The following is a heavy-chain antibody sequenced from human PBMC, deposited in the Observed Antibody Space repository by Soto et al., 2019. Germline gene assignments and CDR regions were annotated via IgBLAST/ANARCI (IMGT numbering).Heavy chain of an antibody. V-gene: IGHV3-9*01. CDR2: ISWNSGSI. Sequence: PGGSLRLSCAASGFTFDDYAMHWVRQAPGKGLEWVSGISWNSGSIGYADSVKGRFTISRDNAKNSLYLQMNSLRAEDTALYYCAKDIRSRGSYLKPYFDYWGQGTLVTVSS. J-gene: IGHJ4*02. D-gene: IGHD1-26*01. CDR1: GFTFDDYA. CDR3: AKDIRSRGSYLKPYFDY.